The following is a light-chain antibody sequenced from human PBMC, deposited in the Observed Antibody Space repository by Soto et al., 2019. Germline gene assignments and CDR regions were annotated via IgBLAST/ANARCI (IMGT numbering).Light chain of an antibody. Sequence: ENVLTQSPGTLSLSPGERATLSCRASQSVSSSYLAWYQQKPGQAPRLLIYGASSRATGIPDRFRASASGTDFTLTISRLEPEDFAVFYCYQYGSTPPTFGQGTKVDIK. CDR3: YQYGSTPPT. V-gene: IGKV3-20*01. CDR1: QSVSSSY. J-gene: IGKJ1*01. CDR2: GAS.